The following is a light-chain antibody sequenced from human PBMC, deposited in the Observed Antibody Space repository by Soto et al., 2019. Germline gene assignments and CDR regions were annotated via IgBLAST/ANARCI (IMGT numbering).Light chain of an antibody. CDR3: QQFGSSPYT. CDR2: GAS. Sequence: EIVLTQSPATLSLSPGERATLSCRASQSVSNNYLAWYQQKPGQAPRLLIYGASSRATGIPDRISGSGSGTDFTLTISRLEPEDFAVYWCQQFGSSPYTFGQGTKVDIK. V-gene: IGKV3-20*01. CDR1: QSVSNNY. J-gene: IGKJ2*01.